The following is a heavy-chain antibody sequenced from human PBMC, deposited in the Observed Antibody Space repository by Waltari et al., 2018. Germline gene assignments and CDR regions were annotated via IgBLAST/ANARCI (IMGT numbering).Heavy chain of an antibody. Sequence: EVQLVQSGAEVKKPGESLKISCKGSGYSFTSYWIGWVRQMPGKGLEWMGIIYPGDSDTRYRPSFQGQVTISADKSISTAYLQWSSLKASDTAMYYCARRGVVVVPAASWAYGMDVWGQGTTVTVSS. CDR1: GYSFTSYW. V-gene: IGHV5-51*01. CDR3: ARRGVVVVPAASWAYGMDV. CDR2: IYPGDSDT. D-gene: IGHD2-2*01. J-gene: IGHJ6*02.